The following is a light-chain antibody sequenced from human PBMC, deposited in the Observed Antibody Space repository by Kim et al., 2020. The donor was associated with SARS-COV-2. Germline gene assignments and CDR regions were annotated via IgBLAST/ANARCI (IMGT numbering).Light chain of an antibody. Sequence: SYELTQPPSLSVAPGGTARITCGGSSVGSNSVHWHQQKTGQAPVLVIYYNADRPSGIPERFSGSKSWNTATLIISTVEAGDEAHYYCQVWDSSSDHPVFGGRPNLTVL. CDR2: YNA. J-gene: IGLJ2*01. CDR1: SVGSNS. CDR3: QVWDSSSDHPV. V-gene: IGLV3-21*04.